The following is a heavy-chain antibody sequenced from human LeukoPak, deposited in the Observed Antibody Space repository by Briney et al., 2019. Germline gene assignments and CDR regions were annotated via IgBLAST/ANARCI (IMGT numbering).Heavy chain of an antibody. CDR3: ARAQWLPPERYFDY. V-gene: IGHV4-31*03. Sequence: SETLSLTCTVSGGSISSGGYYWSWIRQHPGKGLEWIGYIYYSGSTYYNPSLKSRVTISVDTSKNQFSLKLSSVTAADTAVYYCARAQWLPPERYFDYWGQGTLVTVSS. J-gene: IGHJ4*02. CDR2: IYYSGST. D-gene: IGHD6-19*01. CDR1: GGSISSGGYY.